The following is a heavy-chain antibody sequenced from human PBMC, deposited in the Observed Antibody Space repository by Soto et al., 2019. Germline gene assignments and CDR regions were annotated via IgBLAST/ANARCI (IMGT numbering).Heavy chain of an antibody. V-gene: IGHV3-23*01. D-gene: IGHD6-13*01. CDR2: ISGNGGNT. Sequence: HPGGSLRLSCAASGFIFSSYAMSWVRQAPGKGLEWVSAISGNGGNTFYADSVKGRFTISRDNSKNTVYLQLNSLRAEDTAIYYCAKDGYSSSWLYYFDHWGQGTLVTVSS. CDR1: GFIFSSYA. J-gene: IGHJ4*02. CDR3: AKDGYSSSWLYYFDH.